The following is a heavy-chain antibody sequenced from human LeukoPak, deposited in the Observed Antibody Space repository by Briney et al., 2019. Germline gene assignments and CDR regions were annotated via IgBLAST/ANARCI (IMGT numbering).Heavy chain of an antibody. J-gene: IGHJ6*03. Sequence: PSETLSLTCTVSGCSISSSSYSWSWIRQPAEKGLEWIGRIYTSGSTNYNPSLKRRVTISVDTSKNQFSLKLSSVSAADTAVYYCARVAGSSSWDYYYYYYMDVWGKGTTVTVSS. D-gene: IGHD6-13*01. CDR3: ARVAGSSSWDYYYYYYMDV. CDR1: GCSISSSSYS. V-gene: IGHV4-61*02. CDR2: IYTSGST.